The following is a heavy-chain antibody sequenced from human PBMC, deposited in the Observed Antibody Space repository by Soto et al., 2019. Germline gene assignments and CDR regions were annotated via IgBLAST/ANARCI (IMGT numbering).Heavy chain of an antibody. CDR2: SSGSGGST. CDR3: AKSLGYYDFWSGSGTDY. CDR1: GFSFSSYE. V-gene: IGHV3-23*01. J-gene: IGHJ4*02. D-gene: IGHD3-3*01. Sequence: GSLRLSCAASGFSFSSYEMHWVRQAPGKGLEWVSYITSSGSGGSTYYADSVKGRFTISRDNSKNTLYLQMNSLRAEDTAVYYCAKSLGYYDFWSGSGTDYWGQGTLVTVSS.